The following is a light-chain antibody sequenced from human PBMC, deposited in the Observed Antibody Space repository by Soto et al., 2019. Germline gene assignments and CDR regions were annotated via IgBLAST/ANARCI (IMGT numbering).Light chain of an antibody. CDR2: AAS. Sequence: DIQMTQSPSSLSASVGDRVTITCRASQSIRSCLNWYQQKPGKAPKLLMYAASSLQSGVPSRFSGSGSGTDFTLTISSLETEDFATYYCQQSYSTPWTFGQGTKVEIK. CDR3: QQSYSTPWT. V-gene: IGKV1-39*01. J-gene: IGKJ1*01. CDR1: QSIRSC.